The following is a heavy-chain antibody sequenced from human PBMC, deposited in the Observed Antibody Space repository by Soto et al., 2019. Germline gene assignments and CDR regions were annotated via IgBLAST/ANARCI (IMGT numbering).Heavy chain of an antibody. CDR2: ISYDGSNK. J-gene: IGHJ4*02. D-gene: IGHD2-2*01. Sequence: SYRLEGVGKAPGKGLEWVEVISYDGSNKYYADSVKGRFTISRGNSKNTLYLQMNSLRAEEKAVYYCAKDLTYQPLPAASDYWGQGT. CDR1: SYR. V-gene: IGHV3-30*18. CDR3: AKDLTYQPLPAASDY.